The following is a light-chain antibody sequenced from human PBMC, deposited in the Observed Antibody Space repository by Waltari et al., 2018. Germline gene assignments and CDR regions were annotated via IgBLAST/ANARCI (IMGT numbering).Light chain of an antibody. CDR1: SSDVGGFNY. Sequence: QSALTQPPSASGSPGQSVTISCTGTSSDVGGFNYVSWYQHNPGKAPKLMIYEVNKRPSGVPDRVSGSRSGDTASLTVSGLQAEDEADYYCSSYAGSNNLVVFGTGTKVTVL. CDR3: SSYAGSNNLVV. J-gene: IGLJ1*01. CDR2: EVN. V-gene: IGLV2-8*01.